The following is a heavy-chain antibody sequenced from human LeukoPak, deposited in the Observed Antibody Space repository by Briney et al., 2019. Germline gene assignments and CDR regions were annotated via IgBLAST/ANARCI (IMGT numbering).Heavy chain of an antibody. J-gene: IGHJ4*02. D-gene: IGHD5-18*01. CDR2: IWYDGSNK. CDR1: GFTFSSYG. V-gene: IGHV3-33*01. CDR3: ARDLPSDTAMALDY. Sequence: QPGRSLRLSCAASGFTFSSYGMHWVRQAPGKGLEWVAVIWYDGSNKYYSDSVKDRFTISRDNSKNTLYLQMNSLRAEDTAVYYCARDLPSDTAMALDYWGQGTLVTVSS.